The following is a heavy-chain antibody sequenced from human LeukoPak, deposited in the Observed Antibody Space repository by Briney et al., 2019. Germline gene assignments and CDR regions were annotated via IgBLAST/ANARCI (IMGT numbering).Heavy chain of an antibody. CDR2: RSFDGTKT. D-gene: IGHD6-19*01. J-gene: IGHJ5*02. CDR3: ARDLGGSGGNTFAL. Sequence: GGSLRLSCEASGFTFSCHAIHWARQAPGKGLEWVAVRSFDGTKTYFADVVKGRFSISRDNSKDSMHLQIKSLQPDDSAVYYCARDLGGSGGNTFALWGQGTLVTVSS. V-gene: IGHV3-30*01. CDR1: GFTFSCHA.